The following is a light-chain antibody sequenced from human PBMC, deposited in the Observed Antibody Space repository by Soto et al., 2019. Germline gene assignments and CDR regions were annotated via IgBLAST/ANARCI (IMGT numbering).Light chain of an antibody. J-gene: IGKJ3*01. V-gene: IGKV1-8*01. CDR2: AAS. Sequence: AIRMTQSPSSFSASTGDRFTIACLASQGISSYLAWYQQKPGKAPKLLIYAASTLQSGVPSRFSGSGSGTDFTLTISCLQSEDFATYYCQQYYSYPFTFGPGTKVDI. CDR3: QQYYSYPFT. CDR1: QGISSY.